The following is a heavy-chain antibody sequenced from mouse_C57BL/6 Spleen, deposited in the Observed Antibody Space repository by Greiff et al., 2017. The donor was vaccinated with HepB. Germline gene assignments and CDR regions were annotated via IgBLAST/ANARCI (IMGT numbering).Heavy chain of an antibody. CDR1: GYTFTSYG. D-gene: IGHD6-1*01. CDR3: ARREASYWYFDV. CDR2: IYPRSGNT. V-gene: IGHV1-81*01. Sequence: VQLQQSGAELARPGASVKLSCKASGYTFTSYGISWVKQRTGQGLEWIGEIYPRSGNTYYNEKFKGKATLTADKSSSTAYMELRSLTSEDSAVYFCARREASYWYFDVWGTGTTVTVSS. J-gene: IGHJ1*03.